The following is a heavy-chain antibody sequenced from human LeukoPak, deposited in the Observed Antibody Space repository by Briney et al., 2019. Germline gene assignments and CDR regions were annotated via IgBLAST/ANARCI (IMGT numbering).Heavy chain of an antibody. CDR2: ISSSSSYI. CDR3: ARDLMVRGLFDY. CDR1: GFTFSSYS. Sequence: GGSLRPSCAASGFTFSSYSMNWVRQAPGKGLEWVSSISSSSSYIYYADSVKGRFTISRDNAKNSLYLQMNSLRAEDTAVYYCARDLMVRGLFDYWGQGTLVTVSS. J-gene: IGHJ4*02. D-gene: IGHD3-10*01. V-gene: IGHV3-21*01.